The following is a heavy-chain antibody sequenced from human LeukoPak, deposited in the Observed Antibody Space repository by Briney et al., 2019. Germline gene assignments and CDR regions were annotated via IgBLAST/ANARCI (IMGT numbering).Heavy chain of an antibody. D-gene: IGHD7-27*01. CDR1: GYTFTSYD. V-gene: IGHV1-8*01. Sequence: ASVKVSFKGSGYTFTSYDSNWVRQANGKRPEWMGWMSPNSGDTGYAQKFQDRVTMTRNTSISTAYMELSSLRSDDTAVYYCARGPPNWGYDYWGPGTLVTVSS. CDR3: ARGPPNWGYDY. CDR2: MSPNSGDT. J-gene: IGHJ4*02.